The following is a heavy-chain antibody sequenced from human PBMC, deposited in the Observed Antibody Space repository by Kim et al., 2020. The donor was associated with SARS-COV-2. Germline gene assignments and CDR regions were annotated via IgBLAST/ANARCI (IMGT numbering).Heavy chain of an antibody. Sequence: SETLSLTCKISEGYITSGSHYWGWIRQPPGKGLEWVATMYYTGSTYYNPSLSDRVTISVDKSENQLFLELRSVTAADTALYYCARHVRYVDMTYYSGSETYIHYWGQGTLVTVSA. V-gene: IGHV4-39*01. CDR1: EGYITSGSHY. CDR3: ARHVRYVDMTYYSGSETYIHY. D-gene: IGHD3-10*01. CDR2: MYYTGST. J-gene: IGHJ4*02.